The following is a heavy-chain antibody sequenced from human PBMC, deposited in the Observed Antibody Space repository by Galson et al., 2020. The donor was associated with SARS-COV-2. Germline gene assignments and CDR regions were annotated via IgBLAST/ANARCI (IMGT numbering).Heavy chain of an antibody. V-gene: IGHV3-30-3*01. J-gene: IGHJ5*02. CDR1: GFTFSSYA. CDR3: ARDGGGWFDP. CDR2: ISYDGSNK. D-gene: IGHD3-3*01. Sequence: TGGSLRLSCAASGFTFSSYAMHWVRQAPGKGLEWVAVISYDGSNKYYADSVKGRFTISRDNSKNTLYLQMNSLRAEDTAVYYCARDGGGWFDPWGQGTLVTVSS.